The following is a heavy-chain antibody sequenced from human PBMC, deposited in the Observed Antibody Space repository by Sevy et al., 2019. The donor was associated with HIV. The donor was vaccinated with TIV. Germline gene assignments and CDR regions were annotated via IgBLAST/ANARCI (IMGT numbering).Heavy chain of an antibody. CDR2: IKSKTDGGTG. CDR3: TTGDPYNRYGYMRPYFFDY. J-gene: IGHJ4*02. CDR1: GFTFTNTW. Sequence: GGSLRLSCAASGFTFTNTWMSWVRQAPGKGLEWVGRIKSKTDGGTGDYAAPVKGSFSITRDDSKNTLYLQMNSLKTGDTAVYYCTTGDPYNRYGYMRPYFFDYWGQGTLVTVSS. V-gene: IGHV3-15*01. D-gene: IGHD5-18*01.